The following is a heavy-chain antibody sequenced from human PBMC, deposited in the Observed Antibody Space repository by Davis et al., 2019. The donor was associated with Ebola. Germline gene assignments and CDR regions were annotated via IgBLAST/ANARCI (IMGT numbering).Heavy chain of an antibody. J-gene: IGHJ4*02. CDR3: ARDTITGTTEPDY. CDR1: GFTFSNFW. V-gene: IGHV3-7*01. CDR2: IKQDGSEK. D-gene: IGHD1-7*01. Sequence: GESLKIPCAASGFTFSNFWMSWVRQAPGKGLEWVANIKQDGSEKYYVDSVKGRFTISRDNAKNSLYLQMNSLRDEDTAVYYCARDTITGTTEPDYWGQGTLVTVSS.